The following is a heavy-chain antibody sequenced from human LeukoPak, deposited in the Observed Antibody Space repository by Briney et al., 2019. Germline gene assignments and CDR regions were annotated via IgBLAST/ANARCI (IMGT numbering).Heavy chain of an antibody. J-gene: IGHJ4*02. CDR1: GFTFSSFG. Sequence: GGSLRLSCAASGFTFSSFGMHWVRQAPGKGLEWVAVISSDGSNHNYAGSVKGRFSVSRDNSKNTLYLQMNGLTAEDTAVYYCAKARAAPSDFDYWGQGTLVTVSS. D-gene: IGHD6-13*01. CDR3: AKARAAPSDFDY. V-gene: IGHV3-30*18. CDR2: ISSDGSNH.